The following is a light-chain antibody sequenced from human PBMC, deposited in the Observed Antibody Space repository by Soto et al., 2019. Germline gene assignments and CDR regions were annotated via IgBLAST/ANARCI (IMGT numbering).Light chain of an antibody. Sequence: EIVLTQSPATLSSSPGETATLSCRASQYVGTRLAWYQHKPGQAPRLLIYYTSNRATGIPARFSGSRSGTDFTLTISSLAPEDFAIYYCHQRQSWHRTFGQGTKVEIK. CDR2: YTS. CDR3: HQRQSWHRT. V-gene: IGKV3-11*01. J-gene: IGKJ1*01. CDR1: QYVGTR.